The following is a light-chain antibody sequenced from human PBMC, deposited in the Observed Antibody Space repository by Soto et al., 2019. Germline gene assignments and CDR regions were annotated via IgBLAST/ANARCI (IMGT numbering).Light chain of an antibody. J-gene: IGKJ1*01. CDR3: QQYGSSGT. Sequence: EIGLTQSPGTLSRSPGERATLSWGASQSVSNNYLAWYQQKPGQAPRLLIYGASNRATGIPDRFSGSGSGTDFTLTISRLEPEDFAVYYCQQYGSSGTFGQGTKVDIK. CDR1: QSVSNNY. CDR2: GAS. V-gene: IGKV3-20*01.